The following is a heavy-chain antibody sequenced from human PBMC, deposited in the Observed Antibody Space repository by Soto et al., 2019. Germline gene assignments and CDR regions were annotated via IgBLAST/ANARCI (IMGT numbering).Heavy chain of an antibody. D-gene: IGHD3-22*01. V-gene: IGHV1-69*06. Sequence: SVKVSCKASGGTFSSYAISWVRQAPGQGLEWMGGIIPIFGTANYAQKFQGRVTITADKSTSTAYMELSSLRSEDTAVYYCARVYDSSGYYYYCGQRTLVTVSS. CDR2: IIPIFGTA. CDR3: ARVYDSSGYYYY. CDR1: GGTFSSYA. J-gene: IGHJ4*02.